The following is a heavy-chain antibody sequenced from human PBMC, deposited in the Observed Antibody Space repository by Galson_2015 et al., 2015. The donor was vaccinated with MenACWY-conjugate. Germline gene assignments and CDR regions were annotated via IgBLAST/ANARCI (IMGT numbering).Heavy chain of an antibody. V-gene: IGHV1-3*01. D-gene: IGHD3-9*01. CDR3: ATGASPVTGYLKRSWFAP. CDR1: GYTFTLYA. Sequence: SVKVSCKAAGYTFTLYAMHWVRQAPGQGLEWMGRINAGNGNTKYSQKFKGRVIFSRDIAASTVYMEVKSLVSEDTGVYFCATGASPVTGYLKRSWFAPWGQGP. CDR2: INAGNGNT. J-gene: IGHJ5*02.